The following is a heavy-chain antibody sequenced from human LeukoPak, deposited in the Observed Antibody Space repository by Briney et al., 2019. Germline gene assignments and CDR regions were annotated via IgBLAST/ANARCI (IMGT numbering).Heavy chain of an antibody. Sequence: GGSLRLSCAASGFTVSTNYMSWVRQAPGKGLEWVSVVHSGGSTYYADSVKGRFTISRDNSKNTLYLQMNSLRAEDTAVYYCARRGRDDYNSWGPFDYWGQGALVTVSS. D-gene: IGHD5-24*01. CDR1: GFTVSTNY. J-gene: IGHJ4*02. CDR2: VHSGGST. CDR3: ARRGRDDYNSWGPFDY. V-gene: IGHV3-53*01.